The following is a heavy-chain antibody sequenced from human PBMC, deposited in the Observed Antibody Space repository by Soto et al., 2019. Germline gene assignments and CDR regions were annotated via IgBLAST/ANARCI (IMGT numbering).Heavy chain of an antibody. CDR3: ARCYSPNYYWYYGMDV. J-gene: IGHJ6*02. CDR2: ISGSGDTT. CDR1: GFSFSDYG. V-gene: IGHV3-23*01. Sequence: EVQLLESGGGLVQPGGSLRLSCAASGFSFSDYGMNWVRQAPGKGLEWVSTISGSGDTTYYADSVKGRFTISRDNSKNTLYLQMSSLRAEDTAVYYCARCYSPNYYWYYGMDVWGQGTTVTVSS. D-gene: IGHD2-2*02.